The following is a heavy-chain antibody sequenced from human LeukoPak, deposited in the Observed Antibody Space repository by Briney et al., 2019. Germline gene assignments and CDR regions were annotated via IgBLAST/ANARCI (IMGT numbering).Heavy chain of an antibody. CDR2: IYYSGST. Sequence: SETLSLTCTVSGGSISSSNYYWGWIRQPPGKGLEWIGSIYYSGSTYYNPSLKSRVTISVDTSKNQFSLKLSSVTAADTAVYYCARHPVIWPQYPSWGQGTLVTVSS. CDR1: GGSISSSNYY. D-gene: IGHD5-24*01. V-gene: IGHV4-39*01. J-gene: IGHJ5*02. CDR3: ARHPVIWPQYPS.